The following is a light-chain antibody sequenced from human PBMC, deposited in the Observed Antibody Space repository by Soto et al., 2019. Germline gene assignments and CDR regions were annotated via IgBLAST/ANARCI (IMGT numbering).Light chain of an antibody. V-gene: IGLV2-14*03. CDR3: SSYTSSSTRV. CDR1: NSDVGAYDY. J-gene: IGLJ1*01. CDR2: EVS. Sequence: SALTQPASVSGAPGQAIPISCTGNNSDVGAYDYVSWYQQHPDKAPKLMIYEVSNRPSGVSNRFSGSKSVNTATLTISGLQTEDEADYYCSSYTSSSTRVFGTGTKVTVL.